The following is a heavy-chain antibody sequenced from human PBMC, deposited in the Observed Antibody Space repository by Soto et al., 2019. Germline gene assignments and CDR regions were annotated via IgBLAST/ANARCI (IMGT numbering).Heavy chain of an antibody. V-gene: IGHV4-30-2*06. Sequence: SETLSLTCAVSGDSISGGGFSWNWIRQSPGKGLEWIGYIYPSGTSYFNPSLKSRVSISLDKSRNQFSLRLGSMTAADTAVYYCARGHYFGSGSTDWGHGTLVTVSS. J-gene: IGHJ4*01. CDR2: IYPSGTS. CDR1: GDSISGGGFS. CDR3: ARGHYFGSGSTD. D-gene: IGHD3-10*01.